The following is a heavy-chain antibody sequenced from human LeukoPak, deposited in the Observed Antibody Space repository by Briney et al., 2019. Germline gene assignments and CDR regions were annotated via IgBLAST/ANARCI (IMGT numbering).Heavy chain of an antibody. V-gene: IGHV3-33*01. CDR1: GFTFSSYG. CDR3: ARAITGTTVFDY. J-gene: IGHJ4*02. Sequence: GASLRLSCAASGFTFSSYGMHWDRQAPGKGLEWVAVIWYDGSNKYYADSVKGRFTISRDNSKNTLYLQMNSLRAEDTAVYYCARAITGTTVFDYWGQGTLVTVSS. CDR2: IWYDGSNK. D-gene: IGHD1-7*01.